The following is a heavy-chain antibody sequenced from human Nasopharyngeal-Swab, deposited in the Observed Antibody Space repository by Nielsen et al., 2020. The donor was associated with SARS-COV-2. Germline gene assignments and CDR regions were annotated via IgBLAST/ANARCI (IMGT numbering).Heavy chain of an antibody. CDR2: ISGSGGST. D-gene: IGHD6-13*01. J-gene: IGHJ6*02. V-gene: IGHV3-23*01. CDR3: AKDLRSSSRGGMDV. CDR1: GFTFSSYA. Sequence: GGSLRLSCAASGFTFSSYAMSWVRQAPGKGLEWVSAISGSGGSTYYADSVKGRFTISRDNSKNTLYLQMNSLRAEDTAVYYRAKDLRSSSRGGMDVWGQGTTVTVSS.